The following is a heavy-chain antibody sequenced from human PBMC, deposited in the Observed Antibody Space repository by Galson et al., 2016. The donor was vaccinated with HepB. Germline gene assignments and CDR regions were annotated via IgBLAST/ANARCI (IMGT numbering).Heavy chain of an antibody. CDR3: ARGYSSSWYGGANWFAP. Sequence: SETLSLTCSVSGGSISSYYWNWIRQPPGKGLEWIGHFYYSGSINYNPSLKSQVTISVDTSKNQVFLRLSSVTAADTAVYYCARGYSSSWYGGANWFAPWGQGTLVTVSS. CDR1: GGSISSYY. CDR2: FYYSGSI. V-gene: IGHV4-59*01. D-gene: IGHD6-13*01. J-gene: IGHJ5*02.